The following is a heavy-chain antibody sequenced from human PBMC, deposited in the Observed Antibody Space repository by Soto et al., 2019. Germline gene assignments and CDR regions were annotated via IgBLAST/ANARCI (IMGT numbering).Heavy chain of an antibody. CDR1: GFTFSNAW. D-gene: IGHD4-4*01. CDR2: IKSKTDGGTT. CDR3: TTDRLRSRDGYSLFDY. V-gene: IGHV3-15*01. Sequence: GGSLRLSCAASGFTFSNAWMSWVRQAPGKGLEWVGRIKSKTDGGTTDYAAPVKGRFTISRDDSKNTLYLQMNSLKTDDTAVYYCTTDRLRSRDGYSLFDYWGQGTLVTVSS. J-gene: IGHJ4*02.